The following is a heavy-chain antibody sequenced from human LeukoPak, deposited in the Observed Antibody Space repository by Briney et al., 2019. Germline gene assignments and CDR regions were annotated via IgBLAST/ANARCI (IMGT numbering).Heavy chain of an antibody. V-gene: IGHV1-18*01. CDR1: GYTFTSYG. J-gene: IGHJ4*02. D-gene: IGHD3-10*01. CDR2: ISAYNGNT. Sequence: ASVKVSCKASGYTFTSYGISWVRQAPGQGPEWMGWISAYNGNTNYAQKLQGRVTMTTDTSTSTAYMELRSLRSDDTAVYYCARDRGGLLWFGEFDFDYWGQGTLVTVSS. CDR3: ARDRGGLLWFGEFDFDY.